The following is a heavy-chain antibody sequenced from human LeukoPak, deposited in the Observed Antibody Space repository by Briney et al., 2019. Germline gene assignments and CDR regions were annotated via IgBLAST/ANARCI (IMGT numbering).Heavy chain of an antibody. CDR2: IYYSGST. CDR1: GGSISSGGYY. D-gene: IGHD4-17*01. J-gene: IGHJ3*02. CDR3: ARDRSQRTATGMGI. V-gene: IGHV4-31*03. Sequence: TLSLTCTVSGGSISSGGYYWSWIRQHPGKGLEWIGYIYYSGSTYYNPSLKSRVTISVDTSKNQFSLKLSSVTAADTAVYYCARDRSQRTATGMGIWGQGTMVTVSS.